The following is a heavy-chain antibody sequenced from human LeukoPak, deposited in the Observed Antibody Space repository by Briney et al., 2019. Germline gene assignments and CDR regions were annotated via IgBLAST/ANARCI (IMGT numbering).Heavy chain of an antibody. CDR2: IYTSGST. CDR3: ASHSDDAFDI. J-gene: IGHJ3*02. Sequence: SETLSLTCAVYGGSFSSYYWSWIRQPAGKGLEWIGRIYTSGSTNYNPSLKSRVTMSVDTSKNQFSLKLSSVTAADTAVYYCASHSDDAFDIWGQGTMVTVSS. CDR1: GGSFSSYY. V-gene: IGHV4-59*10. D-gene: IGHD6-13*01.